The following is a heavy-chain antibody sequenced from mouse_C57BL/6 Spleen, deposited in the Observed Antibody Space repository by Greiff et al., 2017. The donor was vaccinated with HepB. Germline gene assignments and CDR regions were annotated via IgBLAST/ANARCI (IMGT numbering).Heavy chain of an antibody. Sequence: EVKLQESGGGLVKPGGSLKLSCAASGFTFSDYGMHWVRQAPEKGLEWVAYISSGSSTIYYADTVKGRFTISRDNAKNTLFLQMTSLRSEDTAMYYCARHRLQGYFDYWGQGTTLTVSS. CDR1: GFTFSDYG. CDR2: ISSGSSTI. D-gene: IGHD1-2*01. V-gene: IGHV5-17*01. J-gene: IGHJ2*01. CDR3: ARHRLQGYFDY.